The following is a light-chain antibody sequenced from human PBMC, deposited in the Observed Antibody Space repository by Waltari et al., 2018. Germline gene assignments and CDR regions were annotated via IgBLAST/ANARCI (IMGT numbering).Light chain of an antibody. CDR3: QQTYDFPLT. CDR1: QDINTR. Sequence: DIQLTQSPSSVSASPGDRVTITCRASQDINTRLAWYQHKPGEAPRLLISGASNLRSGVPSRFVGGGSGSDFTLSIDSLQPEDFAIYYCQQTYDFPLTFGQGT. J-gene: IGKJ1*01. V-gene: IGKV1-12*01. CDR2: GAS.